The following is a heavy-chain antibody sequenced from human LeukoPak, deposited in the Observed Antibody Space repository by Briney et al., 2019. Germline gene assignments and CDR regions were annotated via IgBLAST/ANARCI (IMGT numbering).Heavy chain of an antibody. Sequence: QSGGSLRLSCAASGFTFDDYAMHWVRQAPGKGLEWVSGISWNSGSIGYADSVKGRFTISRDNAKNSLYLQMNSLRAEDTALYYCAKDRRAAIYHMDVWAKGPRSPSP. D-gene: IGHD2-2*01. CDR2: ISWNSGSI. V-gene: IGHV3-9*01. J-gene: IGHJ6*03. CDR3: AKDRRAAIYHMDV. CDR1: GFTFDDYA.